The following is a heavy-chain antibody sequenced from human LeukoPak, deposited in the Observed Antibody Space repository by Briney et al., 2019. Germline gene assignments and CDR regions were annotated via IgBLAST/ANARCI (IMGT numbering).Heavy chain of an antibody. D-gene: IGHD3-16*01. J-gene: IGHJ3*01. V-gene: IGHV3-33*01. Sequence: GRSLRLSCAASGFTFSSYGMHWVRQAPGKGLEWVAVIWYDGSNKYYADSVKGRFTISRDNSKNTLYLQMNSLRVEDTAEYFCGRDPNGDYVGAFEFWGQGTKVAVSS. CDR3: GRDPNGDYVGAFEF. CDR1: GFTFSSYG. CDR2: IWYDGSNK.